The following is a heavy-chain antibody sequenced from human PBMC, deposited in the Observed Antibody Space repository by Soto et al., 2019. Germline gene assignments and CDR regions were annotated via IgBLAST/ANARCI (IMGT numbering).Heavy chain of an antibody. D-gene: IGHD3-16*02. CDR2: IKQDGSEK. Sequence: EVQLVESGGGLVQPGGSLRLSCVASGFTFSSYWMSWVRQAPGKGLEWVANIKQDGSEKYYVDSVKGRFTISRDNAKNSLYRQMNSLGAEDTAVYYCASDVWGSYRFTPSPFDYWGQGTLVTVSS. CDR3: ASDVWGSYRFTPSPFDY. CDR1: GFTFSSYW. V-gene: IGHV3-7*01. J-gene: IGHJ4*02.